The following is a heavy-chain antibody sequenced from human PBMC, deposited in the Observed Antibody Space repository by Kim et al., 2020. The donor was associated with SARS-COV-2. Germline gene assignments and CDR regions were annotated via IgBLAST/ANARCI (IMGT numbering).Heavy chain of an antibody. CDR3: ARDWEPDSGWPNFDY. D-gene: IGHD6-19*01. J-gene: IGHJ4*02. Sequence: DSVKGRFTISRDNSKNTLYLQMNSLRAEDTAVYYCARDWEPDSGWPNFDYWGQGTLVTVSS. V-gene: IGHV3-30*01.